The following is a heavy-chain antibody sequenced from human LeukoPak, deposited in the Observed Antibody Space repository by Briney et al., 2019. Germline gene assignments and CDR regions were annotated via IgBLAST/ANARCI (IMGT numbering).Heavy chain of an antibody. CDR1: GYTFTGYY. CDR2: INPNSGGT. V-gene: IGHV1-2*06. CDR3: ARTRDGYNNYDY. Sequence: ASVKVSCKASGYTFTGYYMHWVRQAPGQALEWMGRINPNSGGTNYAQKFQGRVTMTRDTSISTAYMELSRLRSDDTAVYCCARTRDGYNNYDYWGQGTLVTVSS. J-gene: IGHJ4*02. D-gene: IGHD5-24*01.